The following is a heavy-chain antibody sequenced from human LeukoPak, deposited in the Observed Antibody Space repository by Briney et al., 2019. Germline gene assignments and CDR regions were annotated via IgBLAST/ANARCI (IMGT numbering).Heavy chain of an antibody. V-gene: IGHV3-48*01. CDR3: ANSAGGSGYYRPLDY. CDR1: GFTFSTYS. CDR2: ISSGSSTI. J-gene: IGHJ4*02. Sequence: GGSLRLSCAASGFTFSTYSMNWVRQAPGKGLEWVSYISSGSSTIYYADSVKGRLTISRDNAKNSLYLQMNSLRAEDTAVYYCANSAGGSGYYRPLDYWGQGTLVTVSS. D-gene: IGHD3-22*01.